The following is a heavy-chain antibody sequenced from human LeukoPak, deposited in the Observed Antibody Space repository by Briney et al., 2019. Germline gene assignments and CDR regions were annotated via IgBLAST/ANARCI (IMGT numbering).Heavy chain of an antibody. CDR2: IIPIFGTA. CDR3: AREVFYSGYDLYYYMDV. Sequence: SVKVSCKASGGTFSSYAISWMRQAPGQGLEWMGGIIPIFGTANYAQKFQGRVTITADESTSTAYMELSSLRSEDTAVYYCAREVFYSGYDLYYYMDVWGKGTTVTVSS. D-gene: IGHD5-12*01. J-gene: IGHJ6*03. CDR1: GGTFSSYA. V-gene: IGHV1-69*13.